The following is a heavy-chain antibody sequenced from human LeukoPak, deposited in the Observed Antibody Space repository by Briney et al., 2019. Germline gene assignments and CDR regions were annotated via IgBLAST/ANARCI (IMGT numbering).Heavy chain of an antibody. J-gene: IGHJ3*02. CDR3: AKVGGSSWYRGAFDI. V-gene: IGHV3-23*01. CDR1: GFTFSSYA. Sequence: GGSLRLSCAASGFTFSSYAMSWVRQAPGKGLEWVSAISGSGGSTYYADSVKGRFTISRDNSKDTLYLQMNSLRAEDTAVYYCAKVGGSSWYRGAFDIWGQGTMVTVSS. D-gene: IGHD6-13*01. CDR2: ISGSGGST.